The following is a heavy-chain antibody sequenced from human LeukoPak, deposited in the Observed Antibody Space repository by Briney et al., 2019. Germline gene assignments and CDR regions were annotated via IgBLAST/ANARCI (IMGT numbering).Heavy chain of an antibody. D-gene: IGHD2-2*01. CDR2: ISGSGGST. CDR1: GYTLSRVH. CDR3: AEDLNGSAVH. Sequence: PGGSQTLLCTVSGYTLSRVHKMWARQAPGKGLVWVSAISGSGGSTYYADSVKGRFPISRDNSKNTLYLQMNSLRAEDTAVYHCAEDLNGSAVHWLQGSLVAVSS. J-gene: IGHJ4*02. V-gene: IGHV3-23*01.